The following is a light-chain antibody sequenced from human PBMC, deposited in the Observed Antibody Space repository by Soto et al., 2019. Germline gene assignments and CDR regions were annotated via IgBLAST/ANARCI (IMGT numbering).Light chain of an antibody. CDR3: QQRSNWPPIT. V-gene: IGKV3-11*01. CDR1: QRISGY. CDR2: DAS. J-gene: IGKJ5*01. Sequence: EIVLTQSPATLTFSQGERATLSCRASQRISGYLAWYQQRPGQAPRLLIYDASHRAAGIPARFSGSGFGTDFTLTISSLEPDDAAVYYCQQRSNWPPITFGQGTRLEIK.